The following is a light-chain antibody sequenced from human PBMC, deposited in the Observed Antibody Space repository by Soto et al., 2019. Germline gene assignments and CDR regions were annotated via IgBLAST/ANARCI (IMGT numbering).Light chain of an antibody. CDR1: SSNIGDNY. J-gene: IGLJ1*01. CDR3: GSWDSSLSTYV. V-gene: IGLV1-51*01. CDR2: DSD. Sequence: QSVLTQPPSVSAAPGQKVTISCSGSSSNIGDNYVSWYQQFPGTAPTLLIFDSDKRPSGIPDRFSGSKSGTSATLGITGLQPGDEADYYCGSWDSSLSTYVFGTGTNVTVL.